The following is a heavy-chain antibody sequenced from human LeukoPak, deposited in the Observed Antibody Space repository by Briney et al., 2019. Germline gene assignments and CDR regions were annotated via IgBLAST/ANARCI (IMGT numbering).Heavy chain of an antibody. V-gene: IGHV1-8*01. D-gene: IGHD5-12*01. CDR2: MNPNSGNT. Sequence: ASVKVSCKASGYTFTSYDINWVRQATGQGLEWMGWMNPNSGNTGYAQKFQGRVTMTRNTSISTAYMELSSLRSEDTAVYYCARDRGHSGYDLYDYWGQGTLVTVSS. J-gene: IGHJ4*02. CDR1: GYTFTSYD. CDR3: ARDRGHSGYDLYDY.